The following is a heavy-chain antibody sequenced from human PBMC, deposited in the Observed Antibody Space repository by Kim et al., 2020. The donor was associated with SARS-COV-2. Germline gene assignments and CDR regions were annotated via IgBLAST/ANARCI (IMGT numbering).Heavy chain of an antibody. CDR2: VRNKAYGATT. Sequence: GGSLRLSCSASGFTFSDYAMSWFRQAPGKGLEWIGFVRNKAYGATTQYAASVRGRLTISRDDSEGIAYLHMSSPKTEDTAVYYCTSGGGSGRYFFDDWG. J-gene: IGHJ4*01. V-gene: IGHV3-49*03. D-gene: IGHD3-10*01. CDR1: GFTFSDYA. CDR3: TSGGGSGRYFFDD.